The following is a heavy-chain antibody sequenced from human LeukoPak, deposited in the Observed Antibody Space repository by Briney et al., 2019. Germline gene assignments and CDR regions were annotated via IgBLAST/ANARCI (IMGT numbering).Heavy chain of an antibody. J-gene: IGHJ3*02. CDR3: ASSGLLVRAFDI. CDR1: GFTFDDYG. V-gene: IGHV3-20*04. Sequence: GGSLRLSCAASGFTFDDYGMSWVRQARGKGREWGAGSNWNGGSTGYADSVKSRFTISRDNAKNSLSLQMNSLRAEDTALYYCASSGLLVRAFDIWGQGKMITVSS. CDR2: SNWNGGST. D-gene: IGHD2-8*02.